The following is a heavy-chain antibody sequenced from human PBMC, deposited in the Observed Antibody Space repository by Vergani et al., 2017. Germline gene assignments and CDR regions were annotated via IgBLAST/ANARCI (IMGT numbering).Heavy chain of an antibody. CDR3: ARDFLTRVTTLDYYYMGV. Sequence: VQLLESGGNLVQPGGSLRLSCSAAGFPFSDYGVHWVRQAPGTGLEWVSVISYDENKKNSADPVKGRFTISRDNSKNTLYLEMNALRAEDTAVYYCARDFLTRVTTLDYYYMGVWGKGTTVTVSS. V-gene: IGHV3-30*03. J-gene: IGHJ6*03. CDR2: ISYDENKK. D-gene: IGHD1-1*01. CDR1: GFPFSDYG.